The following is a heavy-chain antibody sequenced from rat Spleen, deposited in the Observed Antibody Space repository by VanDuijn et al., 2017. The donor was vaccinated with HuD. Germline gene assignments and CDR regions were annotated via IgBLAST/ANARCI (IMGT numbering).Heavy chain of an antibody. J-gene: IGHJ2*01. D-gene: IGHD1-6*01. CDR3: ARGGFFRY. CDR1: GLSFSNYD. Sequence: EVQLVESGGGQVQPGRSLKLSCAASGLSFSNYDMAWVRQAPTKGLEWVATISYDGDSTYYRDSVKGRFTVSRDTAQNILYLQMNSLRSEETATYYCARGGFFRYWGQGVMVTVSS. V-gene: IGHV5-29*01. CDR2: ISYDGDST.